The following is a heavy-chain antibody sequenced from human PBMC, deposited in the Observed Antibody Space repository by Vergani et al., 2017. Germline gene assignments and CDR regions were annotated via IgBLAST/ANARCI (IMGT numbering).Heavy chain of an antibody. CDR3: AKANPRNSGYDYLYYYHARDV. CDR1: GFTFSSYA. CDR2: ISGSGGST. D-gene: IGHD5-12*01. Sequence: EVQLLESGGGLVQPGGSLRLSCAASGFTFSSYAMSWVRQAPGKGLEWVSAISGSGGSTYYADSVKGRFTISRDNSKNTLYLQMNSLRAEDTAVYYCAKANPRNSGYDYLYYYHARDVWGQGTTVTVSS. J-gene: IGHJ6*02. V-gene: IGHV3-23*01.